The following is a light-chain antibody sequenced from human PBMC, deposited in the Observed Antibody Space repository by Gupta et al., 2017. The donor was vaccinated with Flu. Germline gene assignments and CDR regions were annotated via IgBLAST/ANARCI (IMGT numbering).Light chain of an antibody. V-gene: IGKV1-9*01. CDR1: QGISSY. CDR3: QQLNRDVPELT. J-gene: IGKJ4*01. CDR2: AAS. Sequence: DIQLTQSPSFLSASVGDRVTITCRASQGISSYLAWYQQKPGKGPKLLIYAASTLQRGVTSRFSGSGDGTEFTLTISSRQPEDFATYYCQQLNRDVPELTFGGGTKVEIK.